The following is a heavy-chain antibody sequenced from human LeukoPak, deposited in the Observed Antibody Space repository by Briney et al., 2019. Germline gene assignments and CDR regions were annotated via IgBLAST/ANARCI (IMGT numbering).Heavy chain of an antibody. CDR1: GYTFTSYD. V-gene: IGHV1-8*01. D-gene: IGHD1-26*01. Sequence: ASVKVSCKASGYTFTSYDINWVRQSTGQGLEWMGWMNPNSGNTGYAQKIQGRVTMTRNTSISTAYMELSSLRSEDTAVYYCARACEEWELLSDYWGQGTLVTVSS. J-gene: IGHJ4*02. CDR2: MNPNSGNT. CDR3: ARACEEWELLSDY.